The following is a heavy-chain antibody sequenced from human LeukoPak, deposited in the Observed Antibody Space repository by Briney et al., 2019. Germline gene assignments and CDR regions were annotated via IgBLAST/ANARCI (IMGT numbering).Heavy chain of an antibody. Sequence: GGSLRLSCAASGFPFAPFWMTWVRQAPGRGPEFVATMNRDGSEVAYGNSVRGRFTISRDNAKNSLYLQMYSLRAEDTAVYYCARGIDEWLYLNYWGQGALVTVSS. CDR1: GFPFAPFW. CDR3: ARGIDEWLYLNY. D-gene: IGHD3-3*01. V-gene: IGHV3-7*04. CDR2: MNRDGSEV. J-gene: IGHJ4*02.